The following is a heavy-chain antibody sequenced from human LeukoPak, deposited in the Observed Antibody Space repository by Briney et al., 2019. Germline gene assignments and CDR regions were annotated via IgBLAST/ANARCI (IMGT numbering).Heavy chain of an antibody. Sequence: GGSPRLSCAASGFTFSSYGMHWVRQAPGKGLEWVAFIRYDGSNKYYADSVKGRFTISRDNSKNTLYLQMNSLRAEDTAVYYCAKEGQWLAPFDYWGQGTLVTVSS. V-gene: IGHV3-30*02. J-gene: IGHJ4*02. CDR3: AKEGQWLAPFDY. CDR2: IRYDGSNK. CDR1: GFTFSSYG. D-gene: IGHD6-19*01.